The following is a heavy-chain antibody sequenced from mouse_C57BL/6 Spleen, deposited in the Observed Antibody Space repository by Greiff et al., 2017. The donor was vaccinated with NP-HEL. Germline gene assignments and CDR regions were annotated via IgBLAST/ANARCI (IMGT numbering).Heavy chain of an antibody. CDR3: ARRDSAGYFDY. Sequence: EVQVVESGGGLVQPGGSLSLSCAASGFTFTDYYMSWVRQPPGKALEWLGFIRNKANGYTAEYSASVKGRFTISRDNSQSILYLHMNAVRAEDSATYYCARRDSAGYFDYWGQGTTLTVSS. V-gene: IGHV7-3*01. D-gene: IGHD2-12*01. CDR2: IRNKANGYTA. J-gene: IGHJ2*01. CDR1: GFTFTDYY.